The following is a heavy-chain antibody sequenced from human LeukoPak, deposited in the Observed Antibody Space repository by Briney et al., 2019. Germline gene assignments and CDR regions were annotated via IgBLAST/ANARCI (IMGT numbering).Heavy chain of an antibody. CDR1: GGSISNYY. Sequence: SETLSLTCTVSGGSISNYYWSWIRQPAGKGLEWIGRIYSSGSTDYNPSLKSRVTMSVDTSKNQFSLKLSSVTAADTAVYYCARQYFSGSYYTLAYWGQGTLVTVSS. CDR3: ARQYFSGSYYTLAY. J-gene: IGHJ4*02. D-gene: IGHD3-10*01. V-gene: IGHV4-4*07. CDR2: IYSSGST.